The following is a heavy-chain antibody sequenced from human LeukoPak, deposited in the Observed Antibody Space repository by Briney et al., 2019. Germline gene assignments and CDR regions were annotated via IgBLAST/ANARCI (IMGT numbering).Heavy chain of an antibody. D-gene: IGHD3-3*01. J-gene: IGHJ5*02. CDR1: GYSISSGYY. CDR2: IYHSGST. Sequence: PSETLSLTCTVSGYSISSGYYWGWIRQPPGKGLEWIGSIYHSGSTYYNPSLKSRVTISVDTSKNQFSLKLSSVTAADTAVYYCARPLGGFLEWQGNWFDPWGQGTLVTVSS. CDR3: ARPLGGFLEWQGNWFDP. V-gene: IGHV4-38-2*02.